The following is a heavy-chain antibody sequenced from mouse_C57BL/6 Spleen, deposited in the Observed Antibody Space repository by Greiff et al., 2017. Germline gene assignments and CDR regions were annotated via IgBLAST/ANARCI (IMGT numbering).Heavy chain of an antibody. J-gene: IGHJ2*01. Sequence: QVQLQQPGAELARPGASVKLSCKASGYTFTSYGISWVKQRTGQGLEWIGEIYPRSGSTYYNEKFKGKATLTADKSSSTAYMELRSLTSEDSAVXFCAVYYGSSYGYWGQGTTLTVSS. CDR1: GYTFTSYG. CDR2: IYPRSGST. CDR3: AVYYGSSYGY. V-gene: IGHV1-81*01. D-gene: IGHD1-1*01.